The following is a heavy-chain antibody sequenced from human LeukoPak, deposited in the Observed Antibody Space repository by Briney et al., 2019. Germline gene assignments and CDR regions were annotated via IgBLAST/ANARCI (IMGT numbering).Heavy chain of an antibody. J-gene: IGHJ3*02. CDR2: ITGSGDTA. CDR3: AKAYGGNLLDAFDI. CDR1: GFTFSSYA. D-gene: IGHD4-23*01. V-gene: IGHV3-23*01. Sequence: GGSLRLSCAASGFTFSSYAMIWVRQAPGKGLEWVSLITGSGDTAFYADSVKGRFTISRDNSKNTLYLQMNSLRAEDTAVYYCAKAYGGNLLDAFDIWGQGTMVTVSS.